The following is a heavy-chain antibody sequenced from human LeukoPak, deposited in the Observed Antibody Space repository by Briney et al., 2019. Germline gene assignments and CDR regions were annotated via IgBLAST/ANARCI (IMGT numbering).Heavy chain of an antibody. CDR2: INPNSGGT. CDR1: GYTFTGYY. CDR3: ARGDYYYYYMDV. V-gene: IGHV1-2*02. J-gene: IGHJ6*03. Sequence: ASVKVSCKASGYTFTGYYMHWVQQAPGQGLEWMGWINPNSGGTNYAQKFQGRVTMTRDTSISTAYMELSRLRSDDTAVYYCARGDYYYYYMDVWGKGTTVTVSS.